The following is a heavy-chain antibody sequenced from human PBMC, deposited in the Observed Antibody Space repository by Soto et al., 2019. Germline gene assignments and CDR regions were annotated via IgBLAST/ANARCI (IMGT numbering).Heavy chain of an antibody. J-gene: IGHJ4*02. CDR3: ARMDSSSCPKYYFDY. Sequence: GGSLRLSCAASGFTVSSNYMSWVRQAPGKGLEWVSVIYSGGRKYYADLVKGRFTISRDNSKNTLYLQMNSLRAEETAVYYCARMDSSSCPKYYFDYWGQGTLVTVSS. CDR1: GFTVSSNY. CDR2: IYSGGRK. D-gene: IGHD6-13*01. V-gene: IGHV3-53*01.